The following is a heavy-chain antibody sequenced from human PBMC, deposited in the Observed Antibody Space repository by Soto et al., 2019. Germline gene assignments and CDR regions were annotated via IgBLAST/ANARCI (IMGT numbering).Heavy chain of an antibody. V-gene: IGHV4-39*01. Sequence: NPSETLSLTCTVSGGSISSGSYYWGWVRQPPGKWLEWIGSIYYSGNAYYNPSLKSRVAVSVDTSKNQFSLKVTSVTATDTAVYYCARHKDTSSRYLLPDFWGQGTLVTVSS. CDR1: GGSISSGSYY. CDR3: ARHKDTSSRYLLPDF. CDR2: IYYSGNA. D-gene: IGHD6-13*01. J-gene: IGHJ4*02.